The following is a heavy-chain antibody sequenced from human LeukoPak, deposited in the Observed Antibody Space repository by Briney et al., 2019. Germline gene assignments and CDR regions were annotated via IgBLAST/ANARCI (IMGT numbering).Heavy chain of an antibody. J-gene: IGHJ3*02. CDR2: ISGSGSNT. V-gene: IGHV3-23*01. Sequence: GGSLRLSCAASGITFSSYGMRWVRQAPGKGLEWVSRISGSGSNTDYADSVKGRFTISRDNYKNTLYLQMNSLRAEDTAVYYCTKGSGFAFDIWGQGTMVTVSS. CDR3: TKGSGFAFDI. CDR1: GITFSSYG.